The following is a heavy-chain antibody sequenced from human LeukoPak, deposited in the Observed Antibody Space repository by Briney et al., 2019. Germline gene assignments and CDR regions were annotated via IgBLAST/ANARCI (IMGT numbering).Heavy chain of an antibody. J-gene: IGHJ6*03. Sequence: PGGSLRLSCAASGFSVSSNYMSWVRQAPGQGLEWVAVIYSGGRTYYADSVKGRFTISRDNSQNTLYLQMNSLRSEDTAVYYCARLFGEYDFHMDVWGKGTTLTVSS. V-gene: IGHV3-53*01. D-gene: IGHD3-3*01. CDR1: GFSVSSNY. CDR2: IYSGGRT. CDR3: ARLFGEYDFHMDV.